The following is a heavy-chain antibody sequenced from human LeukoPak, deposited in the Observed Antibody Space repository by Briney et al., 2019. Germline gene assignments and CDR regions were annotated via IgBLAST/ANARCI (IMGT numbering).Heavy chain of an antibody. CDR2: ISYDGSNK. CDR1: GFTFSSYA. J-gene: IGHJ6*02. Sequence: GGSLRLSCAASGFTFSSYAMHWVRQAPGKGLEWVAVISYDGSNKYYADSVKGRFTISRDNSKNTLYLQMNSLRAEDTAVYYRARDPSLLYYYYYGMDVWGQGTTVTVSS. CDR3: ARDPSLLYYYYYGMDV. V-gene: IGHV3-30-3*01. D-gene: IGHD2-15*01.